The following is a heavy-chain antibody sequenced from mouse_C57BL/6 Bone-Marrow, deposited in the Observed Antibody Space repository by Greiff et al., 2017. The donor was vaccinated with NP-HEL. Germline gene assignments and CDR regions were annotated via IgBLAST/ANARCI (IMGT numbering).Heavy chain of an antibody. CDR1: GYSITSGYY. J-gene: IGHJ3*01. CDR2: ISYDGSN. CDR3: ASKGNYYGSSPAWFAY. D-gene: IGHD1-1*01. V-gene: IGHV3-6*01. Sequence: LQESGPGLVKPSQSLSLTCSVTGYSITSGYYWNWIRQFPGNKLEWMGYISYDGSNNYNPSLKNRISITRDTSKNQFFLKLNSVTTEDTATYYCASKGNYYGSSPAWFAYWGQGTLVTVSA.